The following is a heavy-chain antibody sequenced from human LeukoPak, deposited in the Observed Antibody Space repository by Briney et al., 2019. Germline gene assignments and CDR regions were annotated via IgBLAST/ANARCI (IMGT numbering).Heavy chain of an antibody. V-gene: IGHV1-2*02. CDR1: GYTFTGYY. CDR3: ARDYSKYVFWFDP. Sequence: ASVKVSCKASGYTFTGYYMHWVRQAPGQGLEWMGWINPNSGGTNYAQKFQGRVTMTRDTSISTAYMELSRLRSDDTAVYYCARDYSKYVFWFDPWGQGTLVTVSS. J-gene: IGHJ5*02. D-gene: IGHD4-11*01. CDR2: INPNSGGT.